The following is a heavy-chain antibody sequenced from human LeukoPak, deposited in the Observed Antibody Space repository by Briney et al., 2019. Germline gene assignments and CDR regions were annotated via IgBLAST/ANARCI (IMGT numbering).Heavy chain of an antibody. D-gene: IGHD3-22*01. Sequence: PGGSLILSCAASGFTFRNYAMTWVRQAPGKGLEWVSGITGSGGSADSADSVKGRFSIFRDNSKNTLYLQMNRLRGEDTAVYYCAKGRYYDSSDYYDWYFDLWGRGTLVTVSS. V-gene: IGHV3-23*01. CDR1: GFTFRNYA. J-gene: IGHJ2*01. CDR3: AKGRYYDSSDYYDWYFDL. CDR2: ITGSGGSA.